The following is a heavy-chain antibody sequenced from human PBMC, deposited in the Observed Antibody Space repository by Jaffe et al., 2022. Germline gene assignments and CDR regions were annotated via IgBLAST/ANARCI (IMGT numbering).Heavy chain of an antibody. D-gene: IGHD5-12*01. CDR1: GFTFSSYW. CDR2: INSDGSST. Sequence: EVQLVESGGGLVQPGGSLRLSCAASGFTFSSYWMYWVRQAPGKGLVWVSGINSDGSSTSYADSVKGRFTISRDNAKNTVYLQMNSLRPEDTAVYYCASLGLSGLSAGAWFDPWGQGIPVTVSS. V-gene: IGHV3-74*01. J-gene: IGHJ5*02. CDR3: ASLGLSGLSAGAWFDP.